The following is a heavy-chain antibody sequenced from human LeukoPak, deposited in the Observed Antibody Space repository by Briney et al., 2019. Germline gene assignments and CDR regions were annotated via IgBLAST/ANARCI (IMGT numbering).Heavy chain of an antibody. D-gene: IGHD3-10*01. V-gene: IGHV4-59*08. Sequence: SETLSLTCTVSGGSISSYYWSWIRQPPGKGLEWIGYIYYSGSTNYNPSLKSRVTISVDTSKNQFSLKLSSVTAADTAVYYCARHFDGSGSYSDYWGQGTLVTVSS. CDR1: GGSISSYY. J-gene: IGHJ4*02. CDR2: IYYSGST. CDR3: ARHFDGSGSYSDY.